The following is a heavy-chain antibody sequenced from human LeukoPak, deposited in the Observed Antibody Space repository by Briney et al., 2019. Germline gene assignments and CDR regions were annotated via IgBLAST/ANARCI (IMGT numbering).Heavy chain of an antibody. CDR1: GFTFSSYA. CDR3: AKTNLIVVPSTIRRGGFFDY. CDR2: IGGSGGST. V-gene: IGHV3-23*01. D-gene: IGHD2-2*01. J-gene: IGHJ4*02. Sequence: GGSLRLSCTTSGFTFSSYAMSWVRQAPGKGLEWVSAIGGSGGSTYSADSVKGRFTISRDNSKNILYLQMNSLRAEDTAIYYCAKTNLIVVPSTIRRGGFFDYWGQGTLVTVSS.